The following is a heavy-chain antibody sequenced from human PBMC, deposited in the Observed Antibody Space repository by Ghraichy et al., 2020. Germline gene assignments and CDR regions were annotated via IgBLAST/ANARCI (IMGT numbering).Heavy chain of an antibody. Sequence: EPLSLTCTVSGGSISSYYWSWIRQPPGKGLEWIGYIYYSGSTNYNPSLKSRVTISVDTSKNQFSLKLSSVTAADTAVYYCARTVYYDFWSGYYHFDYWGQGTLVTVSS. CDR1: GGSISSYY. J-gene: IGHJ4*02. V-gene: IGHV4-59*01. CDR3: ARTVYYDFWSGYYHFDY. CDR2: IYYSGST. D-gene: IGHD3-3*01.